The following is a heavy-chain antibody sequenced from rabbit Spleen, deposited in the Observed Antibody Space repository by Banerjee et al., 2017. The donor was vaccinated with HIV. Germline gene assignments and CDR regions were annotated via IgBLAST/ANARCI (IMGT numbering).Heavy chain of an antibody. CDR1: GFDFSRGYD. J-gene: IGHJ4*01. Sequence: QPLVESGGGLVKPGASLTLTCKASGFDFSRGYDMCWVRLAPGKGLEWIGCIFTGNLKTYFASLAKGRFPISKTPSTTVTLQMTSLTIADTATYFCARDAGSGDYIDVYFDLWGQGTLVTVS. V-gene: IGHV1S40*01. CDR3: ARDAGSGDYIDVYFDL. D-gene: IGHD8-1*01. CDR2: IFTGNLKT.